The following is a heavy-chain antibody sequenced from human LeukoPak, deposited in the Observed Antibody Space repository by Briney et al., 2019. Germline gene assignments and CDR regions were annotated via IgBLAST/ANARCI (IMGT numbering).Heavy chain of an antibody. D-gene: IGHD4-23*01. CDR3: ARDRNSGGKSWYYFDY. V-gene: IGHV1-46*01. CDR2: INPSGGST. CDR1: GYTFTSYY. Sequence: ASVKVSCKASGYTFTSYYMHWVRQAPGQGLEWMGIINPSGGSTSYAQKFQGRVTMTRDTSTSTVYMELSSLRSEDTAVYNCARDRNSGGKSWYYFDYWGQGTLVTVSS. J-gene: IGHJ4*02.